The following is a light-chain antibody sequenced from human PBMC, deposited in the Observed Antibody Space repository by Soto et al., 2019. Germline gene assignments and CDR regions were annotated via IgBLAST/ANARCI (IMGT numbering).Light chain of an antibody. J-gene: IGKJ1*01. V-gene: IGKV1-39*01. CDR2: AAS. CDR1: QSISSY. Sequence: DIPMTQSPSSLSASVGDRVTITCRASQSISSYLNWYQQKPGTAPKLLIYAASSLQSGVPSRFSGSGSGTDFTLTISGLHPDDFATYYCQQYESYSATFGPGTRVDLK. CDR3: QQYESYSAT.